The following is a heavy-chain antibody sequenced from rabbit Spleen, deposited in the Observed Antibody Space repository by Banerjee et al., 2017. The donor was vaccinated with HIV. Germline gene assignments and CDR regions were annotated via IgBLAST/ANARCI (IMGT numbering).Heavy chain of an antibody. J-gene: IGHJ4*01. CDR1: GFTISSSYY. CDR3: ARDSGANAYIDVYFNL. V-gene: IGHV1S40*01. CDR2: IYADDGGT. D-gene: IGHD1-1*01. Sequence: QSLEESGGDLVKPGASLTLTCKASGFTISSSYYMCWVRQAPGKGLEWIACIYADDGGTYYASWAKGRFTISKASSTTVTLQMTSLTAADTATYFCARDSGANAYIDVYFNLWGPGTLVTVS.